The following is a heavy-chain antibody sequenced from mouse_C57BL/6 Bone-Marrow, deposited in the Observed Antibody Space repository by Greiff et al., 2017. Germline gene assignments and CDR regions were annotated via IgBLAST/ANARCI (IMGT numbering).Heavy chain of an antibody. D-gene: IGHD1-1*01. V-gene: IGHV1-55*01. CDR1: GYTFTSYW. Sequence: QVQLQQPGAELVKPGASVKMSCTASGYTFTSYWITWVKQRPGQGLEWIGDIYPGSGSTNYNEKFKSKATLTVDTSSSTAYMQLSSLTSEDSAVYYCARKIYYGSSPDYWGQGTTLTVSS. J-gene: IGHJ2*01. CDR3: ARKIYYGSSPDY. CDR2: IYPGSGST.